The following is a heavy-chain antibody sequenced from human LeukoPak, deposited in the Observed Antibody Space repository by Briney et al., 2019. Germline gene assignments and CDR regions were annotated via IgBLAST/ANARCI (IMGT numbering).Heavy chain of an antibody. CDR2: ISYDGSNK. V-gene: IGHV3-30*04. D-gene: IGHD1-26*01. Sequence: PGGSLRLSCAASGFTFSSYAMHWVRQAPGKGVEGVAVISYDGSNKYYADSVKGGFTISRENSKKTLYLQMNSRRGEDTGVYYGARDSPPFSIVGATNDDAFDIWGQGTMVTVSS. CDR3: ARDSPPFSIVGATNDDAFDI. CDR1: GFTFSSYA. J-gene: IGHJ3*02.